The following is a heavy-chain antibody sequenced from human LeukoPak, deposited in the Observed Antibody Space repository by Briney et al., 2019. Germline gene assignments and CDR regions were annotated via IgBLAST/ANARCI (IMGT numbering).Heavy chain of an antibody. CDR1: GGSISSYY. CDR2: IYTSGST. CDR3: ARHPSLSYCSSGSCWFDP. D-gene: IGHD2-15*01. V-gene: IGHV4-4*07. J-gene: IGHJ5*02. Sequence: PSETLSLTCTVSGGSISSYYWSWIRQPAGKGLEWIGRIYTSGSTNYNPSLKSRVTMSVDTSKNQISLKLSSVTAADTAVYYCARHPSLSYCSSGSCWFDPWGQGTLVTVSS.